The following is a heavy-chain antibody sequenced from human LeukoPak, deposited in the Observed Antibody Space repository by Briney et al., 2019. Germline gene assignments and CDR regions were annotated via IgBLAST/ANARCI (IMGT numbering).Heavy chain of an antibody. J-gene: IGHJ6*03. D-gene: IGHD1-26*01. CDR1: GFTFSDFV. V-gene: IGHV3-73*01. CDR2: IRSEPNSYAT. CDR3: TRSGNYYYYMDV. Sequence: PAGSLRLSCSASGFTFSDFVINWVRQAPGKGLEWVGRIRSEPNSYATVYAASVKGRFTISREDSKNTTYLQMNSLKTEDTAVYYCTRSGNYYYYMDVWGKGTTVAVSS.